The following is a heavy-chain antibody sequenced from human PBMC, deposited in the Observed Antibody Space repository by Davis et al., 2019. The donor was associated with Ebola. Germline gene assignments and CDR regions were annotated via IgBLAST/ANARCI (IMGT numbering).Heavy chain of an antibody. CDR2: MRSKINNYAT. J-gene: IGHJ4*02. V-gene: IGHV3-73*01. Sequence: GESLKISCAASGFTSAMHWVRQASGKGLEWVGRMRSKINNYATAYAASVQGRFSISRDDSKNTAYLQMNSLTTEDTAVYYCAPTYSSSWPFDHWGQGTLVTVSS. D-gene: IGHD6-13*01. CDR1: GFTSA. CDR3: APTYSSSWPFDH.